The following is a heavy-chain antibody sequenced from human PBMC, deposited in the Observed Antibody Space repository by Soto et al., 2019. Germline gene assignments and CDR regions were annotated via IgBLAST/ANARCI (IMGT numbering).Heavy chain of an antibody. J-gene: IGHJ4*02. Sequence: EVQLVESGGGLVQPGGSLRLSCAASGFTFSSYEMNWVRQAPGKGLEWVSKTSSSGSTIYYADSVKGRFTISRDNAKNSLYLQMNSLRAEDTAVYYCARENYGFDYWGQGTLVTVSS. CDR3: ARENYGFDY. D-gene: IGHD4-17*01. V-gene: IGHV3-48*03. CDR1: GFTFSSYE. CDR2: TSSSGSTI.